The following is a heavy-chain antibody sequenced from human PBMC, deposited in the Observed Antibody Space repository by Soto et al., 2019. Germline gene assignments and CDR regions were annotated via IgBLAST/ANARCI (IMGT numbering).Heavy chain of an antibody. D-gene: IGHD6-19*01. Sequence: QVQLVESVGGVVQPGRSLRLSCAASGFIFSNYGMHWVRQAPGKGLEWVAVIWYDGSNEYYVDSVKGRFTISRDNSKNTLYLQMNSLRAEDTAVYYCAREEYSSGTWYLQHWGQGTLVTVSS. CDR2: IWYDGSNE. CDR1: GFIFSNYG. CDR3: AREEYSSGTWYLQH. J-gene: IGHJ1*01. V-gene: IGHV3-33*01.